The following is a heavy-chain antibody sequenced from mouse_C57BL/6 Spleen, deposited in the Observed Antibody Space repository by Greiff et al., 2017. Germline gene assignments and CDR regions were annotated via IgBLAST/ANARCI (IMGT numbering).Heavy chain of an antibody. CDR3: ARSPYYYGSSPLAMDY. CDR2: IWGVGNT. V-gene: IGHV2-6*01. Sequence: VQLQESGPGLVALSQSLSITCTVSGFSLPSSGVDWVRQSRGKGLEWLGVIWGVGNTNYNSALKSRLSISKDNSKSQVFLKMNSLQTDDTTMYYCARSPYYYGSSPLAMDYWGQGTSVTVSS. D-gene: IGHD1-1*01. CDR1: GFSLPSSG. J-gene: IGHJ4*01.